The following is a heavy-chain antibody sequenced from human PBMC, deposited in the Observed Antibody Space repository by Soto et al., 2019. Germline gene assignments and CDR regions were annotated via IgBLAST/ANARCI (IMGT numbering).Heavy chain of an antibody. V-gene: IGHV4-39*01. CDR1: GGSISSSSYY. CDR3: ARGPRGWGGV. J-gene: IGHJ1*01. CDR2: IYYSGKT. Sequence: SETLSLTCTVSGGSISSSSYYWGWIRQPPGKGLEWIGSIYYSGKTYYNPSLKSRVTISVDTSKNQFSLKLSSVTAADTAVYYCARGPRGWGGVWGRGAMVTVSA. D-gene: IGHD3-16*01.